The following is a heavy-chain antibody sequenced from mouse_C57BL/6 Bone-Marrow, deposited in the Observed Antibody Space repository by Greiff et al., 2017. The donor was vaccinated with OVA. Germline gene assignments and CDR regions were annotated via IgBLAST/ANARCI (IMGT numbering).Heavy chain of an antibody. CDR3: ARGGSYQGDWYFDV. V-gene: IGHV1-47*01. CDR2: FHPYNDDT. Sequence: VKLMESGAELVKPGASVKMSCKASGYTFTTYPIEWMKQNHGKSLEWIGNFHPYNDDTKYNEKFKGKATLTVEKSSSTVYLELSRLTSDDSAVYYCARGGSYQGDWYFDVWGTGTTVTVSS. D-gene: IGHD2-10*01. J-gene: IGHJ1*03. CDR1: GYTFTTYP.